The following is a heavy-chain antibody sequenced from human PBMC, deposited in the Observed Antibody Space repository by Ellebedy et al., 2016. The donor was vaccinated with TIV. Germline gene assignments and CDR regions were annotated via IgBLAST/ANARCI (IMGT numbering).Heavy chain of an antibody. CDR1: GFSFRSYW. CDR3: ARRGSYGDYAVQINSWFDT. D-gene: IGHD3-16*01. CDR2: IYQDGSQI. Sequence: PGGSLRLSCAASGFSFRSYWMTWVRQAPGKGLEWVANIYQDGSQIYYVDSVKGRFTVSRDNADTSLFLQMNVLRAEATAVYYCARRGSYGDYAVQINSWFDTWGRGTLVAVSS. J-gene: IGHJ5*02. V-gene: IGHV3-7*01.